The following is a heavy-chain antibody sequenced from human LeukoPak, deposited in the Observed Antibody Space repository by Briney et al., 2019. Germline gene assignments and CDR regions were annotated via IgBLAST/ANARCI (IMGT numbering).Heavy chain of an antibody. D-gene: IGHD6-13*01. Sequence: GGSLRLSCAASGFTFSSYGMHWVRQAPGKGPEWVAFIRYDGSNKYYADSVKGRFTISRDNSKNTLYLQMNSLRAEDTAVYYCAKGGSSSWSVDYWGQGTLVTVSS. V-gene: IGHV3-30*02. J-gene: IGHJ4*02. CDR3: AKGGSSSWSVDY. CDR1: GFTFSSYG. CDR2: IRYDGSNK.